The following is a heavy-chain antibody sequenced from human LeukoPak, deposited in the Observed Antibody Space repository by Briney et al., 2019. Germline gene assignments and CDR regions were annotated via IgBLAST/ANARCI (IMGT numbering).Heavy chain of an antibody. V-gene: IGHV3-9*01. CDR2: ISWNSGII. Sequence: GGSLRLSCAASGFTFDDYAIHWVRRAPGKGLEWVSGISWNSGIIGYADSVKGRFTISRDNAKNSLYLDMNSLRAEDTAVYYCAKLGGQELHNYYVAVCGKGTTVAVSS. CDR1: GFTFDDYA. CDR3: AKLGGQELHNYYVAV. D-gene: IGHD3-16*01. J-gene: IGHJ6*03.